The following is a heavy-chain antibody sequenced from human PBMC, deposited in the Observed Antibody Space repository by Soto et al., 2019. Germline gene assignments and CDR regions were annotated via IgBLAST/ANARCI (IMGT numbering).Heavy chain of an antibody. V-gene: IGHV4-34*01. CDR2: INHSGST. J-gene: IGHJ5*02. D-gene: IGHD2-15*01. CDR3: ARSGSVVVAAIVRRARRFDP. Sequence: SETLSLTCAVYGGSFSGYYWSWIRQPPGKGLEWIGEINHSGSTNYNPSLKSRVTISVDTSKNQFSLKLSSVTAADTAVYYCARSGSVVVAAIVRRARRFDPWCKATLVTVSS. CDR1: GGSFSGYY.